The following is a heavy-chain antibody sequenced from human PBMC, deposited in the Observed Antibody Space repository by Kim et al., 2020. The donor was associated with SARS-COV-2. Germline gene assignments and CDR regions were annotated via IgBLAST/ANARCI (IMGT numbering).Heavy chain of an antibody. V-gene: IGHV4-59*13. CDR1: GGSISSYY. Sequence: SETLSLTCTVSGGSISSYYWSWIRQPPGKGLEWIGYIYYSGSTNYNPSLKSRVTISVDTSKNQFSLKLSSVTAADTAVYYCARGGGVVVSGDNWFDPWGQGTLVTVSS. D-gene: IGHD2-15*01. CDR3: ARGGGVVVSGDNWFDP. CDR2: IYYSGST. J-gene: IGHJ5*02.